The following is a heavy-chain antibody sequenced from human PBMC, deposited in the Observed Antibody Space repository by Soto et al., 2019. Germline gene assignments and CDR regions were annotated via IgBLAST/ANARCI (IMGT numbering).Heavy chain of an antibody. D-gene: IGHD1-1*01. Sequence: QIQLQESGPGLVKPSGTLSLTCAVSSGSISSLNWWSWVRQPPGKGLEWIGEIFHSGSTNYNPSLKRRVDMSVDKSKNQFSLKVFSVTAADTALYFCARRSGTTFYWGRGTMVIFSS. CDR1: SGSISSLNW. J-gene: IGHJ4*02. CDR2: IFHSGST. V-gene: IGHV4-4*02. CDR3: ARRSGTTFY.